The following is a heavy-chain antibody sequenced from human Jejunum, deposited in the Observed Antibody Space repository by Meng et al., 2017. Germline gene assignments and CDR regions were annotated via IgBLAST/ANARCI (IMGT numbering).Heavy chain of an antibody. D-gene: IGHD2-8*01. CDR1: GASISRTNW. J-gene: IGHJ4*02. Sequence: VQLQESGPGLVKPSGTLSLPCAVSGASISRTNWWSWVRQPPGKGLEWIGKIDPSESTHYNPYLKGRVTISADRSKNQFSLRLTSVTAADTAIYYRARAYCTDVSCHDFFDSWGQGTLVTVSS. CDR3: ARAYCTDVSCHDFFDS. CDR2: IDPSEST. V-gene: IGHV4-4*02.